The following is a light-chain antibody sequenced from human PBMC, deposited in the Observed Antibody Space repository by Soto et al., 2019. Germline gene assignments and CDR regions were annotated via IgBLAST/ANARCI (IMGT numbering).Light chain of an antibody. CDR3: LLSYNDARPL. CDR1: TGPVTSGHH. CDR2: DAN. V-gene: IGLV7-46*01. J-gene: IGLJ2*01. Sequence: QAVVTQEPSLTVSPGGTVTLTCGSSTGPVTSGHHPYWFQQKPGQAPRTPIYDANNRHSWTPARFSGSFLGGKAALTLSGAQPEDEADYYCLLSYNDARPLFGGGTKLTVL.